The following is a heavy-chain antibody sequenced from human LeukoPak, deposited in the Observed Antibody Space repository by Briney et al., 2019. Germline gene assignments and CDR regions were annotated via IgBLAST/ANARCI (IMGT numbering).Heavy chain of an antibody. D-gene: IGHD6-13*01. CDR1: GLIFSTYG. Sequence: GGSLRLSCVASGLIFSTYGMHWVRQAPGKGLEWVAFIQFDGSDEHYSDSVKGRFTISRDNSKNTLFLQMNNLRTEDTSVYYCAEDQKLQPFHYWGQGTLVTVSS. J-gene: IGHJ4*02. CDR2: IQFDGSDE. V-gene: IGHV3-30*02. CDR3: AEDQKLQPFHY.